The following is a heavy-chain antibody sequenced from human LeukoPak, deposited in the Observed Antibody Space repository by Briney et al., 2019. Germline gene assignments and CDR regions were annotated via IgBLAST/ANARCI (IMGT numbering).Heavy chain of an antibody. J-gene: IGHJ3*02. V-gene: IGHV1-24*01. CDR1: GYTLTELS. CDR3: ARDRSLYSSTWYVPRDGFDI. D-gene: IGHD6-13*01. CDR2: SDPEDGET. Sequence: APVKVSCKVSGYTLTELSMHWVRQAPGKGLEWMGGSDPEDGETIYAQKFQGRVTITADRSTSTAYMELSSLRSEDTAVYYCARDRSLYSSTWYVPRDGFDIWGQGTMVTVSS.